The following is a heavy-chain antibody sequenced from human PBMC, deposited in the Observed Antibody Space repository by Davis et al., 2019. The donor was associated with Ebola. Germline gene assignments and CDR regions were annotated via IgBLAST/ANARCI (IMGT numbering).Heavy chain of an antibody. CDR2: INSDGSTT. D-gene: IGHD3-22*01. CDR1: GFTFTGDW. CDR3: ARGGYYDSGGFKSRRKYYYGMDV. V-gene: IGHV3-74*01. Sequence: GESLKISCAASGFTFTGDWMHWVRQAPGKGLMWVSRINSDGSTTNYADSVKGRFTVSRDNAKNTLYLQMNSLRTEDTAVYYCARGGYYDSGGFKSRRKYYYGMDVWGQGTTVTVSS. J-gene: IGHJ6*02.